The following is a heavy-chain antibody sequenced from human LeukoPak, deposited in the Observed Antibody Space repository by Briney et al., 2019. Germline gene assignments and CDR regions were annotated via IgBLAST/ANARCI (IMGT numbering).Heavy chain of an antibody. J-gene: IGHJ6*03. CDR2: ISGSGGST. D-gene: IGHD6-13*01. Sequence: GGSLRLSCAASGFTFSSDAMSGVRQAPGKGREGGSAISGSGGSTYYADSVKGRLTISRDNSKDTLYLQMNSLRAEDTAVYYCAKDQRSWYRSYYYYMDVWGKGTTVTVSS. CDR1: GFTFSSDA. V-gene: IGHV3-23*01. CDR3: AKDQRSWYRSYYYYMDV.